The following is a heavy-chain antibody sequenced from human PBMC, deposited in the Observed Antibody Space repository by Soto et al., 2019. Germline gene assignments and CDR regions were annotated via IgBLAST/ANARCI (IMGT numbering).Heavy chain of an antibody. D-gene: IGHD3-3*01. Sequence: ASVKVSCKASGYTFTSYGISWVRQAPGQRLEWMGWINAGNGNTKYSQKFQGRVTITRDTSASTAYMELSSLRSEDTAVYYCARDSGYDFWSGLYWFDPWGQGTLVTVSS. CDR1: GYTFTSYG. CDR2: INAGNGNT. CDR3: ARDSGYDFWSGLYWFDP. J-gene: IGHJ5*02. V-gene: IGHV1-3*01.